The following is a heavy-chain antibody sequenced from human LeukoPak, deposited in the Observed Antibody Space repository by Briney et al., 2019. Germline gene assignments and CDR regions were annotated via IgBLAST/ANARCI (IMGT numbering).Heavy chain of an antibody. CDR3: VRDSGYSYGPYYMDV. D-gene: IGHD5-18*01. CDR2: TYYRSNWYH. V-gene: IGHV6-1*01. Sequence: SQTLSLTCAISGDSVSSNIAAWNWIRQSPSRGLEWLGRTYYRSNWYHDYAFSVKSRITIQPDTSKNQFSLQLNSVTPEDTAVYYYVRDSGYSYGPYYMDVWGKGTTVTVSS. CDR1: GDSVSSNIAA. J-gene: IGHJ6*03.